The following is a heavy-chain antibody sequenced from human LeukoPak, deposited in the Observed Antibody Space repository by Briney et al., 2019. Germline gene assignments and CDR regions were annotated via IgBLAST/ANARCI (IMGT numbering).Heavy chain of an antibody. CDR1: GFTVSSNY. J-gene: IGHJ4*02. V-gene: IGHV3-53*01. D-gene: IGHD3-16*01. Sequence: GGSLRLSCAASGFTVSSNYMSWVRQAPGKGLEWVSVIYSGGSTYYADSVKGRITISRDNSKNTLYLQMNNLRAEDTAVYYCARDRGGNYFDYWGQGTLVTVSS. CDR3: ARDRGGNYFDY. CDR2: IYSGGST.